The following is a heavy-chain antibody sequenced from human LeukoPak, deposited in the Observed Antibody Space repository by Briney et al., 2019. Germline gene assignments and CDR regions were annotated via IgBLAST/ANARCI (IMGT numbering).Heavy chain of an antibody. D-gene: IGHD3-3*01. Sequence: PSETLSLTCTVSGGSISSGDYYWRWIRQPPGKGLEWIGYIYYSGSTYYNPSLKSRVTISVDTSKNQFSLKLSSVTAADTAVYYCARDSGLRDDFRLGAIDIWGQGTMVTVSS. CDR3: ARDSGLRDDFRLGAIDI. J-gene: IGHJ3*02. CDR2: IYYSGST. CDR1: GGSISSGDYY. V-gene: IGHV4-30-4*08.